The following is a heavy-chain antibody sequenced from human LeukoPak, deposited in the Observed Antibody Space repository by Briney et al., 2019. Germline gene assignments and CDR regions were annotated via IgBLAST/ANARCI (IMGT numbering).Heavy chain of an antibody. D-gene: IGHD3-10*01. J-gene: IGHJ4*02. CDR2: ISTSSSYI. Sequence: GGSLRLSCAASGFTFSSYSMNWVRQAPGKGLEWVSFISTSSSYIHNADSVKGRFTISRDNAKNSLYLQMNSLRAEDTAVYFCARDRYYIFDYWGQGAPVTVSS. V-gene: IGHV3-21*03. CDR1: GFTFSSYS. CDR3: ARDRYYIFDY.